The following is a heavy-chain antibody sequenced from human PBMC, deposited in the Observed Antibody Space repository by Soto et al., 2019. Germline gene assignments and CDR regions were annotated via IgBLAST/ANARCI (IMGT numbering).Heavy chain of an antibody. V-gene: IGHV1-3*01. Sequence: ASVKVSCKASGYSFTSHNIQWARQAPGQSLEWIGWINADNGNTKYSQNFQGRVTITRDTSATTAYMELNSLSSEDTAVYYCASVDCSRDVCYLIDYWGPGTLGTVSS. D-gene: IGHD2-15*01. CDR3: ASVDCSRDVCYLIDY. CDR2: INADNGNT. J-gene: IGHJ4*02. CDR1: GYSFTSHN.